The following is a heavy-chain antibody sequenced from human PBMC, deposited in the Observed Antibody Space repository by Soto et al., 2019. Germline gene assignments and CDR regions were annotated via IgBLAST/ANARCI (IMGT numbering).Heavy chain of an antibody. V-gene: IGHV4-30-2*01. D-gene: IGHD5-18*01. CDR3: ARERGGYGLFDS. CDR1: GGSISNAAYS. CDR2: IYPSGMP. J-gene: IGHJ4*02. Sequence: NPSETLSLTCTVSGGSISNAAYSWSWIRQPPGKGLEWIGYIYPSGMPFYNPSLRSRVTISLDRSNDQFSLNLKSVTAADTAVYYCARERGGYGLFDSWGQGTLVTVSS.